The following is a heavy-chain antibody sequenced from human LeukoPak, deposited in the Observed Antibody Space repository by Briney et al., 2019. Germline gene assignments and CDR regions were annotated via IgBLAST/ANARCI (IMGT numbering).Heavy chain of an antibody. CDR3: ARTLPVGVHRGRYYFDY. Sequence: GESLKISCKGSGYSFTSYWIGWVRQMPGKGLEWMGIIYPGDSDTRYSPSFQGQVTISADKSISTAYLQWSSLKASDSAMYYCARTLPVGVHRGRYYFDYWGQGTLVTVSS. CDR2: IYPGDSDT. J-gene: IGHJ4*02. D-gene: IGHD1-26*01. V-gene: IGHV5-51*01. CDR1: GYSFTSYW.